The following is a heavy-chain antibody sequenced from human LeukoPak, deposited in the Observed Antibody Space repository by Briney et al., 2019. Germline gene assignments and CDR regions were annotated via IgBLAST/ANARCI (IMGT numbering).Heavy chain of an antibody. CDR3: ARDYYDSSGYYRLQH. CDR2: ISGSGTTI. Sequence: TGGSLRLSCAASGFTFSRYEMIWVRQAPGKGLEWLSYISGSGTTIYYADSVKGRFTISRDNAKNSLFLQMNSLRAEDTAVYYCARDYYDSSGYYRLQHWGQGTLVTVSS. V-gene: IGHV3-48*03. D-gene: IGHD3-22*01. J-gene: IGHJ1*01. CDR1: GFTFSRYE.